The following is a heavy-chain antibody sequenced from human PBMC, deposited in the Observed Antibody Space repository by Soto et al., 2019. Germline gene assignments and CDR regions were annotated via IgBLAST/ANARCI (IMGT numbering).Heavy chain of an antibody. D-gene: IGHD6-6*01. V-gene: IGHV4-34*01. CDR3: ARDLVAARYYYYGMDV. J-gene: IGHJ6*02. Sequence: PSETLSLTCAVYGGSFSGYYWSWIRQPPGKGLEWIGEINHSGSTNYNPSLKSRVTISVDTSKNQFSLKLSSVTAADTAVYYCARDLVAARYYYYGMDVWGQGTTVTVSS. CDR2: INHSGST. CDR1: GGSFSGYY.